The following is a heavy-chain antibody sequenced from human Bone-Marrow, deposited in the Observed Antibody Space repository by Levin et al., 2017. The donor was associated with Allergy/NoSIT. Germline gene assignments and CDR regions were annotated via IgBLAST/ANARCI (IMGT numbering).Heavy chain of an antibody. V-gene: IGHV1-18*01. Sequence: KHGESLKISCKASGFTFSNFDINWVRQAPGQGLEWMGWIGGYNSHTKFAQKFQGRVTLTTDTSTNTAHMELRGLRSDDTAMYYCTRVRASESTRSDNFDYWGQGTLVTVSS. CDR2: IGGYNSHT. J-gene: IGHJ4*02. D-gene: IGHD6-25*01. CDR1: GFTFSNFD. CDR3: TRVRASESTRSDNFDY.